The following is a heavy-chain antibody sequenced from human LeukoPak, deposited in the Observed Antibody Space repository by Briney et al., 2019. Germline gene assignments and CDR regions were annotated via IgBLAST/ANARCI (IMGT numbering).Heavy chain of an antibody. CDR3: ARGGVGAAARGYYYYMDV. Sequence: ASVKVSCKASGYTFTSYDINWVRQATGQGLEWMGWMNPNSGNTGYAQKFQGRVTMTRNTSISTAYMELSRLRSDDTAVYYCARGGVGAAARGYYYYMDVWGKGTTVTVSS. CDR1: GYTFTSYD. D-gene: IGHD6-13*01. CDR2: MNPNSGNT. J-gene: IGHJ6*03. V-gene: IGHV1-8*01.